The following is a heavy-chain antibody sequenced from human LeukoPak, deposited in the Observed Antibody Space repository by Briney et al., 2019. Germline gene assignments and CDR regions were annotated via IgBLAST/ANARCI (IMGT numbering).Heavy chain of an antibody. J-gene: IGHJ4*02. CDR2: IYYSGST. V-gene: IGHV4-59*01. CDR1: GFTFSSYW. Sequence: GSLRLSCAASGFTFSSYWMSWIRQPPGKGLEWIGYIYYSGSTNYNPSLKSRVTISVDTSKNQFSLKLSSVTAADTAVYYCARGRLYSGSYYYFDYWGQGTLVTVSS. D-gene: IGHD1-26*01. CDR3: ARGRLYSGSYYYFDY.